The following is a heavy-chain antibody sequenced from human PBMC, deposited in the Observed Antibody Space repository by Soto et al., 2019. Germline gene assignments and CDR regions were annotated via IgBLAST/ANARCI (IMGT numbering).Heavy chain of an antibody. CDR2: TYYRSKWNN. V-gene: IGHV6-1*01. D-gene: IGHD1-1*01. Sequence: PSQTLSLTCVISGNNVSTNSAGWNWIRQSPSRGLEWLGRTYYRSKWNNDYADSVKGRITVNPDTSKNQFSLQLNSVTPEDTGMYYCARNSWNAPPAFDFWGQGIQVNVSS. CDR3: ARNSWNAPPAFDF. CDR1: GNNVSTNSAG. J-gene: IGHJ4*02.